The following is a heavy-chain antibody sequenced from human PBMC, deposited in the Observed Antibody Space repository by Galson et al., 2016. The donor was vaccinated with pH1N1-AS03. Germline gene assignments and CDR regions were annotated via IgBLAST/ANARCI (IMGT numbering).Heavy chain of an antibody. D-gene: IGHD5-12*01. CDR2: IWYDGSNK. Sequence: SLRLSCAASGFTFSSYGMHWVRQAPGKGLEWVAVIWYDGSNKYYADSVKGRFTISRDNSKNTLYLQMNSLRAEDTAVYYCARDGGYADGEEIFYYYYGMDVWGQGTTVTVSS. J-gene: IGHJ6*02. CDR3: ARDGGYADGEEIFYYYYGMDV. V-gene: IGHV3-33*01. CDR1: GFTFSSYG.